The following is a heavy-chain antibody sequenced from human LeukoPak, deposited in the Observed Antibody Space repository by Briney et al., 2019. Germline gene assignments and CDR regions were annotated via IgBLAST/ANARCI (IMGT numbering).Heavy chain of an antibody. V-gene: IGHV3-53*01. CDR3: AKDHYWSIDY. D-gene: IGHD3-3*01. J-gene: IGHJ4*02. CDR1: GFTVDSNY. CDR2: IYTGGNT. Sequence: PGGSLRLSCAASGFTVDSNYLSWVRQAPGKGLVWVSTIYTGGNTYYAASVKGRFTISRDIAKNTLYLQMNSLRAEDTGVYYCAKDHYWSIDYWGRGTLVTVSS.